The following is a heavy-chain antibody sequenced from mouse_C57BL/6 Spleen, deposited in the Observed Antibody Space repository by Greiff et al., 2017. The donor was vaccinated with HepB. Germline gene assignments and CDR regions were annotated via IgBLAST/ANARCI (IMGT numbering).Heavy chain of an antibody. J-gene: IGHJ2*01. V-gene: IGHV1-55*01. CDR1: GYTFTSYW. Sequence: QVQLQQPGAELVKPGASVKMSCKASGYTFTSYWITWVKQRPGQGLEWIGDIYPGSGSTNYNEKFKSKATLTVDTSSSTAYMQLSSLTSEDSAVYYCARSDYGNFEGYFDYWGQGTTLTVSS. CDR2: IYPGSGST. D-gene: IGHD2-1*01. CDR3: ARSDYGNFEGYFDY.